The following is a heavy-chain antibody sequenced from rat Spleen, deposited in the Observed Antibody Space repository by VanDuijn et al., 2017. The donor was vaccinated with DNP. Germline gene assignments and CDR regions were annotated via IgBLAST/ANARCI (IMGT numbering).Heavy chain of an antibody. D-gene: IGHD1-1*01. J-gene: IGHJ4*01. V-gene: IGHV3-3*01. CDR2: INGAVNT. CDR1: GYSITSNFR. Sequence: EVQLQESGPGLVKPSQSLSLTCSVTGYSITSNFRWSWIRKFPGNKLEWLGYINGAVNTNYNPSLKSLISITRYTSKNQFFLQLNSLTTEDTATYYCARLRLEWEVRAMDAWGQGTSVTVSS. CDR3: ARLRLEWEVRAMDA.